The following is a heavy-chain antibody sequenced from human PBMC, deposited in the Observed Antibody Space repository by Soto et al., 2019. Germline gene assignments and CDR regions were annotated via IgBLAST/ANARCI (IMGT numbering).Heavy chain of an antibody. J-gene: IGHJ6*02. CDR3: ARGDGSGSPWKDYGMDV. Sequence: SETLSLTXTVSGGSISSGDYYWSWIRQPPGKGLEWIGYIYYSGSTYYNPSLKSRVTISVDTSKNQFSLKLSSVTAADTAVYYCARGDGSGSPWKDYGMDVWGQGTTVTVSS. CDR2: IYYSGST. CDR1: GGSISSGDYY. V-gene: IGHV4-30-4*01. D-gene: IGHD3-10*01.